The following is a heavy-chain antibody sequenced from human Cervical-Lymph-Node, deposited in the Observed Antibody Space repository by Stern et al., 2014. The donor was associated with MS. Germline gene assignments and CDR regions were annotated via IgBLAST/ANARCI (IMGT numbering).Heavy chain of an antibody. Sequence: VQLVESGGGVVQPGTSLRLSCAASGFTFSSYGMHWVRQAPGKGLEWVALAWYDVSTAYYTNSVNGRFTISRDNSKNALSLQMNSLTAEDTAVYYCARGHIPYAYNYLFDYWGQGTLVTVSS. J-gene: IGHJ4*02. CDR3: ARGHIPYAYNYLFDY. CDR1: GFTFSSYG. CDR2: AWYDVSTA. V-gene: IGHV3-33*01. D-gene: IGHD5-24*01.